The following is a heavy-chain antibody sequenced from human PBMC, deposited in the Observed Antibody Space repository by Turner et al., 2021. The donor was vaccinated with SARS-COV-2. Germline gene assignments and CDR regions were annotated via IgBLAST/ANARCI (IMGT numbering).Heavy chain of an antibody. J-gene: IGHJ5*02. V-gene: IGHV1-24*01. CDR2: FDPEDGET. CDR3: ATSSPFEAATRWFDP. Sequence: QVQLVQSGAEVKKPGAPVKSPCKFSGYTLTELSMHWVRQAPGKGLEWMGGFDPEDGETIYAQKCQGRVTMTEDTSTDTAYMELSSLRSEDTAVYYCATSSPFEAATRWFDPWGQGTLVTVSS. CDR1: GYTLTELS. D-gene: IGHD1-26*01.